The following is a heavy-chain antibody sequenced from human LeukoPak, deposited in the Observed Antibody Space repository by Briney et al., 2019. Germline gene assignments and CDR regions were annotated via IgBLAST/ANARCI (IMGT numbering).Heavy chain of an antibody. J-gene: IGHJ4*02. V-gene: IGHV3-53*01. Sequence: GGSLRLSCAASGFTVSSNYMSWVRQAPGKGLEWVSVIYSGDNTYYADSVKGRFTISRDNAKNTLYLQMNSLRGEDTAVYYCARAMRSGYDYWGQGTQVTVSS. CDR3: ARAMRSGYDY. CDR1: GFTVSSNY. D-gene: IGHD5-12*01. CDR2: IYSGDNT.